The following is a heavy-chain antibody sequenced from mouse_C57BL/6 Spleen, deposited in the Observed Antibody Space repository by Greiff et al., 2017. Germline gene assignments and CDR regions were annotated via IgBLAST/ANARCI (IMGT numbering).Heavy chain of an antibody. D-gene: IGHD2-4*01. CDR2: IYPRSGNT. Sequence: VKLQQSGAELARPGASVKLSCKASGYTFTSYGISWVKQRTGQGLEWIGEIYPRSGNTYYNEKFKGKATLTADKSSSTAYMELRSLTSEDSAVYFWARFYDYEGYAMDYWGQGTSVTVSS. CDR3: ARFYDYEGYAMDY. V-gene: IGHV1-81*01. CDR1: GYTFTSYG. J-gene: IGHJ4*01.